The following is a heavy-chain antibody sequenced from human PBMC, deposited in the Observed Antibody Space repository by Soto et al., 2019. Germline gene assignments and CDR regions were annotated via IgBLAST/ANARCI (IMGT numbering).Heavy chain of an antibody. CDR2: VSPDSGST. V-gene: IGHV1-8*01. Sequence: QVQLVQSGAEVKKPGASVRVSCKASGYTFSGYDINWVRQATGQGLEWMGWVSPDSGSTGYAGSFQGRGTMTWDRSTTTAYMDLSSLTSEDSAVYYCARATELRYVEWSVYRGGNYAMDVWGQGTTVTVSS. CDR1: GYTFSGYD. CDR3: ARATELRYVEWSVYRGGNYAMDV. J-gene: IGHJ6*02. D-gene: IGHD3-3*01.